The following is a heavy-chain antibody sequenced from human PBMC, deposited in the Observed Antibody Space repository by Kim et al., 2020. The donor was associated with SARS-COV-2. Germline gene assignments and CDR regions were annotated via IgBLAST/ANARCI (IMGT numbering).Heavy chain of an antibody. CDR1: GFTFSSYG. D-gene: IGHD5-12*01. Sequence: GGSLRLSCAASGFTFSSYGMHWVRQAPGKGLEWVAVISYDGSNKYYADSVKGRFTISRDNSKNTLYLQMNSLRAEDTAVYYCAKDLAPWLRWLRPVVFDYWGQGTLVTVSS. CDR3: AKDLAPWLRWLRPVVFDY. V-gene: IGHV3-30*18. CDR2: ISYDGSNK. J-gene: IGHJ4*02.